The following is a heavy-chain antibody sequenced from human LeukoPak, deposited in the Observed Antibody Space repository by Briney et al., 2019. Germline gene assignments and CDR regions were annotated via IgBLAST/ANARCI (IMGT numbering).Heavy chain of an antibody. CDR3: ARGPVDTAMDPLYYLDY. D-gene: IGHD5-18*01. CDR2: IIPIFGTA. V-gene: IGHV1-69*01. CDR1: GGTFSSHA. Sequence: GSSVKVSCKASGGTFSSHAISWVRQAPGQGLEWMGGIIPIFGTANYAQKFQGRVTITADESTSTAYMELSSLRSEDTAVYYCARGPVDTAMDPLYYLDYWGQGTLVTVSS. J-gene: IGHJ4*02.